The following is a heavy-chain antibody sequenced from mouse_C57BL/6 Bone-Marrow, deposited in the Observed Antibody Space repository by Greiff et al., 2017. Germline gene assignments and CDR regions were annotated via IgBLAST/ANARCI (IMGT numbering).Heavy chain of an antibody. CDR1: GYSFTDYN. V-gene: IGHV1-39*01. CDR3: AREGLWGYDGGYWYFDF. Sequence: EVQLQESGPELVKPGASVKISCKASGYSFTDYNMNWVKQSNGKSLEWIGVINPNYGTTSYNQKFKGKATLTVDQSSSTAYMQLNSLTSEDSAVYYCAREGLWGYDGGYWYFDFWGTGTTVTVSS. CDR2: INPNYGTT. J-gene: IGHJ1*03. D-gene: IGHD2-2*01.